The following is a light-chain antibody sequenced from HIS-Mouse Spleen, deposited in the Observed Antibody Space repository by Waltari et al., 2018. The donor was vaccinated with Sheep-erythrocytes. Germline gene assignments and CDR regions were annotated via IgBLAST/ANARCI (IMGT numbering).Light chain of an antibody. J-gene: IGLJ1*01. CDR2: DVS. CDR3: CSYAGSYNHV. CDR1: ISDVGGYNY. Sequence: QSALTQPASVSGSPGQSITISCTGTISDVGGYNYVSWYQQHPVKAPKPMIYDVSKRPSRVPDRFSGSKSGNTASLPIFGLQAEDEADDYCCSYAGSYNHVFATGTKVTVL. V-gene: IGLV2-11*01.